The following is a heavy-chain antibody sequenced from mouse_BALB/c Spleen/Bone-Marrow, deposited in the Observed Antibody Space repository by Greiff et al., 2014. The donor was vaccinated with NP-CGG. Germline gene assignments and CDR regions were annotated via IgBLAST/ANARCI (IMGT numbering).Heavy chain of an antibody. Sequence: QVQLQQSRAELVKPGASVKLSCKASGYSFTSYWMHWVKQRPGQGLEWIGEISPSNGRSNYNENFKSKATLTVDKSSSTAYMQLSGLTSEDSAVYYCTRSELRRGGYALDYWGLGTSVTVSS. V-gene: IGHV1S81*02. CDR2: ISPSNGRS. CDR1: GYSFTSYW. CDR3: TRSELRRGGYALDY. D-gene: IGHD2-12*01. J-gene: IGHJ4*01.